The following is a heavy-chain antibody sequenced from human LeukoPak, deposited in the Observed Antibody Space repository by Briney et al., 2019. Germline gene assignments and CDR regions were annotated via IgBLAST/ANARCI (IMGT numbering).Heavy chain of an antibody. CDR2: IYYSGST. J-gene: IGHJ5*02. D-gene: IGHD3-3*01. CDR1: GGSMRGFF. CDR3: ARDRGPGRKYYDFWSGVFDP. V-gene: IGHV4-39*07. Sequence: SETLSLTCTVSGGSMRGFFWTWIRQPPGKGLEWIGSIYYSGSTYYNPSLKSRVTISVDTSKNQFSLKLSSVTAADTAVYYCARDRGPGRKYYDFWSGVFDPWGQGTLVTVSS.